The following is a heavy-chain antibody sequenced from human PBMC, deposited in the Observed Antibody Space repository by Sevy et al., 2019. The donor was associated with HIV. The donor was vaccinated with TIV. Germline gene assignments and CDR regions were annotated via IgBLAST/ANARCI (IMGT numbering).Heavy chain of an antibody. Sequence: GGSLRLSCAASGFTSSSYGMHWVRQAPGKGLEWVAVISYDGSNKYYADSVKGRFTISRDNSKNTLYLQMNSLRAEDTAVYYCAKGAVGYCSGGSCWDAFDIWGQGTMVTVSS. J-gene: IGHJ3*02. CDR2: ISYDGSNK. CDR3: AKGAVGYCSGGSCWDAFDI. D-gene: IGHD2-15*01. V-gene: IGHV3-30*18. CDR1: GFTSSSYG.